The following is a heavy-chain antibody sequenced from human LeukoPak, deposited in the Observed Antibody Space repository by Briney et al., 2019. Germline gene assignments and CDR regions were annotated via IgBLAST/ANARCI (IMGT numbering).Heavy chain of an antibody. CDR2: IRNKAYGVTT. J-gene: IGHJ4*02. CDR1: GFXFGDYA. V-gene: IGHV3-49*04. Sequence: GGSLRLSCTASGFXFGDYAMSWVRQAPGKGLEWVGFIRNKAYGVTTEYAASVKGRFTISRDDSKSIAYLQMNSLKTEDTAVYYCTRDTGYYDSSGSYYTQPNDYWGQGTLVTVSS. CDR3: TRDTGYYDSSGSYYTQPNDY. D-gene: IGHD3-22*01.